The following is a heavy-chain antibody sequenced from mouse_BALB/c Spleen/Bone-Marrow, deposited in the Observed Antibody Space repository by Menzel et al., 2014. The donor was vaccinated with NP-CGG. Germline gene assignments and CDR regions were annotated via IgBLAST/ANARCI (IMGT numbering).Heavy chain of an antibody. CDR3: AKVTTGFAY. Sequence: QVQLKDSGAELVRPGSSVKISCKASGYAFSTYWMTWVKQRPGQGLEWIGQIYPGDGDTKYNGKFKGKATLTADKSSSTAYMQLSSLTSEDSAVYFCAKVTTGFAYWGQGTLVTVSA. J-gene: IGHJ3*01. CDR2: IYPGDGDT. CDR1: GYAFSTYW. D-gene: IGHD2-2*01. V-gene: IGHV1-80*01.